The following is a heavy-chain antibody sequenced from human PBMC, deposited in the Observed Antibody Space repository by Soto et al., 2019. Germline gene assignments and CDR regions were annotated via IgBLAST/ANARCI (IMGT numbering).Heavy chain of an antibody. CDR3: ASSSSFDAFDI. D-gene: IGHD6-13*01. CDR2: INPSGGST. Sequence: GASVKVSCKASGYTFTSYYMHWVRQAPGHGLEWMGIINPSGGSTSYAQKFQGRVTMTRDTSTSTVYMELSSLRSEDTAVYYCASSSSFDAFDIWGQGTMVTVSS. CDR1: GYTFTSYY. J-gene: IGHJ3*02. V-gene: IGHV1-46*01.